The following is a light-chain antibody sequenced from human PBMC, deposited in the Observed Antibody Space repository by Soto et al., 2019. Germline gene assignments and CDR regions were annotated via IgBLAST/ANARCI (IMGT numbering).Light chain of an antibody. CDR3: QQYNKWPRT. CDR2: GAP. Sequence: EIVMTQSPATLSVSPGERATLSCRASQSVSSNLAWYQQKPGQAPRLLIYGAPTRATGGPARVSGSGSGTEVTLTLSNLQSEDFAVSYGQQYNKWPRTFGQGTKVEIK. J-gene: IGKJ1*01. CDR1: QSVSSN. V-gene: IGKV3-15*01.